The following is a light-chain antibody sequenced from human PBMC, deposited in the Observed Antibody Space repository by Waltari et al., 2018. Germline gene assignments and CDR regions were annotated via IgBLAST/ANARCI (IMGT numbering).Light chain of an antibody. J-gene: IGKJ4*01. Sequence: DIVMTQSPPSLPVTPGEPASISCRSSQHLLHSNGYNYLDWYLQKPGQCPQLLIYLGSNRASGVTDRFSGSGSGTDFRLKISRVEAEDVGVYYCMQALQTPFTFGGGTKVEIK. CDR3: MQALQTPFT. CDR1: QHLLHSNGYNY. V-gene: IGKV2-28*01. CDR2: LGS.